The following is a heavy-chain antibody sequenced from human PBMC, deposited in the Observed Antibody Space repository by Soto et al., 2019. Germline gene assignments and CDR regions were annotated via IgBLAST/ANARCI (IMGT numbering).Heavy chain of an antibody. CDR2: ISAYNGNT. CDR1: GYTFTSYG. V-gene: IGHV1-18*01. Sequence: PSVKVSCKASGYTFTSYGISWVRQAPGQGLEWMGWISAYNGNTNYAQKLQGRVTMTTDTSTSTAYMELRSLRSDDTAVYYCARARYCSGGSCYYDYYYGMDVWGQGTTVTVSS. J-gene: IGHJ6*02. D-gene: IGHD2-15*01. CDR3: ARARYCSGGSCYYDYYYGMDV.